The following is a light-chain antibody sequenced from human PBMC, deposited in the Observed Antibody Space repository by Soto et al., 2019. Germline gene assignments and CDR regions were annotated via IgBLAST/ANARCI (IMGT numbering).Light chain of an antibody. Sequence: IVMTQSPATLSVSPGGRFTLSCRVSESVDTNFAWYQQRPGQAPRLLIYGASIRATDVPVRFSGSGSGTDFTLTSNSLQSEDSVVYYCQQYNTWPIAFGQGTRLEIK. CDR2: GAS. V-gene: IGKV3-15*01. CDR3: QQYNTWPIA. J-gene: IGKJ5*01. CDR1: ESVDTN.